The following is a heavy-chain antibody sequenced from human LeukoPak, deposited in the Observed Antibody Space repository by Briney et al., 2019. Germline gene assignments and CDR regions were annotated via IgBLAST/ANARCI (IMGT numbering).Heavy chain of an antibody. CDR3: ARHDYGDYRAAFDI. Sequence: PGGSLRLSCTASGFTFINYSMNWVRQAPGKGLEWVSAISGSGGSTYYADSVKGRFTISRDNSKNTLYLQMNSLRAEDTAVYYCARHDYGDYRAAFDIWGQGTMVTVSS. CDR1: GFTFINYS. V-gene: IGHV3-23*01. CDR2: ISGSGGST. D-gene: IGHD4-17*01. J-gene: IGHJ3*02.